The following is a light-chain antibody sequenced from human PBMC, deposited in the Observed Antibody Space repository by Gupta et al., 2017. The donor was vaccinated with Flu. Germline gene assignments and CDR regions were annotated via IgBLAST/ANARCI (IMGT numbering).Light chain of an antibody. CDR1: QSVLSSY. CDR3: QQYGNSLRT. J-gene: IGKJ1*01. CDR2: ATS. V-gene: IGKV3-20*01. Sequence: EIVLTQSPGTLSLSPGERATLSCRASQSVLSSYLAWYQHKPGQAPRLLIYATSNRAPGIPDRFSGSGSGTDFTLTISRLEREDFAVYYCQQYGNSLRTFGQGTKVEIK.